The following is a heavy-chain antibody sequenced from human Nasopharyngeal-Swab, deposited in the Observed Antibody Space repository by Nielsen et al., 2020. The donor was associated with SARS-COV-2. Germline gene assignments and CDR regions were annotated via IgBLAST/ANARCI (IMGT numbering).Heavy chain of an antibody. V-gene: IGHV3-15*01. CDR2: IKSKTDGGTT. D-gene: IGHD2-8*02. Sequence: WIRQPPGKGLEWVGRIKSKTDGGTTDYAAPVKGRFTISRDDSKNTLYLQMNSLKTEDTAVYYCTTEGTAYYYGMDVWGQGTTVTVSS. CDR3: TTEGTAYYYGMDV. J-gene: IGHJ6*02.